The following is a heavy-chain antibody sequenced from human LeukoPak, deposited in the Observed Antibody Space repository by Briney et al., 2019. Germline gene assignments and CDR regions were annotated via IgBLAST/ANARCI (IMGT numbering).Heavy chain of an antibody. CDR3: ARDLYYDDNSAYYH. J-gene: IGHJ5*02. D-gene: IGHD3-22*01. CDR2: INPNSDVT. CDR1: GYTFTDYY. Sequence: AAVKVSCKASGYTFTDYYIHWVRQAPGQGLEWMGWINPNSDVTNYAQKFQGRVTMTRDTSISTAYMELSSLKSGDTAVYYCARDLYYDDNSAYYHWGQGTLVTASA. V-gene: IGHV1-2*02.